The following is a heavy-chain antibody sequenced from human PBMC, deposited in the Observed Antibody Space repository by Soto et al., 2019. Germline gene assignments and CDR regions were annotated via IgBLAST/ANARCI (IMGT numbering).Heavy chain of an antibody. Sequence: PSEPLSLTCTVSGGSISSYYWSWIRQPPGKGLEWIGYIYYSGSTNYNPSLKSRVSISVDTSKNQFSLKLSSVSAADTAVYYCAIYDAYGESTWSSDAFDVWGQGTMVTVSS. CDR3: AIYDAYGESTWSSDAFDV. D-gene: IGHD4-17*01. J-gene: IGHJ3*01. CDR2: IYYSGST. CDR1: GGSISSYY. V-gene: IGHV4-59*12.